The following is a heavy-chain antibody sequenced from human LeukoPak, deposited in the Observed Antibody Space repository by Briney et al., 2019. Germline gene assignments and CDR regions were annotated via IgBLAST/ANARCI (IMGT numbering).Heavy chain of an antibody. Sequence: GGSLRLSCAASGFTFSSYAMPWVRQAPGKGLEWVAVISYDGSNKYYADSVRGRFTISRDNSKNTLYLQMNSLRAEDTAVYYCAREGDSSGSDYWGQGTLVTVSS. D-gene: IGHD3-22*01. V-gene: IGHV3-30-3*01. CDR1: GFTFSSYA. J-gene: IGHJ4*02. CDR2: ISYDGSNK. CDR3: AREGDSSGSDY.